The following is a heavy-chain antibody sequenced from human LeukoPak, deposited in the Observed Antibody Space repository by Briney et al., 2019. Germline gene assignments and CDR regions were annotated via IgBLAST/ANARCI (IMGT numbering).Heavy chain of an antibody. J-gene: IGHJ4*02. CDR2: IKQDGSEK. Sequence: GGSLRLSCAASGFTFSSYWMNWVRQAPGKGLEWVANIKQDGSEKYYVDSVKGRFTISRDNAKKSLYLQMNRLRADDTAVYHCARVRSAAAGPLDYWGQGTLVTVSS. D-gene: IGHD6-13*01. CDR1: GFTFSSYW. CDR3: ARVRSAAAGPLDY. V-gene: IGHV3-7*01.